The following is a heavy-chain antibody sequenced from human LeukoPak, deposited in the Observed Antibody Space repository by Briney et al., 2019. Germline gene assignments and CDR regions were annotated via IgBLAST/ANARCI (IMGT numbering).Heavy chain of an antibody. CDR3: VREAGYCATVCLKTNYFDP. Sequence: GGSLLLSCAASGFPFINHAMSWVRQPPGKGLEWVSAISNGNTYNTDSVRCRFAISKDDSKNIVYLQMYSVGVEETARYYCVREAGYCATVCLKTNYFDPWGQGTLVTVSS. V-gene: IGHV3-23*01. CDR2: ISNGNT. J-gene: IGHJ5*02. D-gene: IGHD2-8*01. CDR1: GFPFINHA.